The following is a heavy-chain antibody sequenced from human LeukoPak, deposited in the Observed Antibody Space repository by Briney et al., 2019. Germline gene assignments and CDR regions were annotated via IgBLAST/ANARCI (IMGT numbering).Heavy chain of an antibody. J-gene: IGHJ4*02. D-gene: IGHD3-3*01. V-gene: IGHV4-59*01. CDR1: GGSISSYY. CDR2: IYYSGTT. CDR3: ARGRFLEWSGDY. Sequence: SETLSLTCTVSGGSISSYYWSWIRQPPGKGLEWIGYIYYSGTTNYNPSLKSRVTISVDTSKNQFSLKLNSVTAADTAVYYCARGRFLEWSGDYWGQGTLVTVSS.